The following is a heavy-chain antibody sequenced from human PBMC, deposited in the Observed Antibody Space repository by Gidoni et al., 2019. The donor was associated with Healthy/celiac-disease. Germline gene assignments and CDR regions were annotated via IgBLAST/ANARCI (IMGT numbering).Heavy chain of an antibody. J-gene: IGHJ2*01. CDR2: ISYDGSNK. D-gene: IGHD4-17*01. V-gene: IGHV3-30-3*01. CDR3: ARGGGATVTSSYWYFDL. Sequence: QVQLVESGGGVVQPGRSLRPSCAASGFTFSSYDMHWVRQAPGKGLEWVAVISYDGSNKYYADSVKGRFTISRDNSKNTLYLQMNSLRAEDTAVYYCARGGGATVTSSYWYFDLWGRGTLVTVSS. CDR1: GFTFSSYD.